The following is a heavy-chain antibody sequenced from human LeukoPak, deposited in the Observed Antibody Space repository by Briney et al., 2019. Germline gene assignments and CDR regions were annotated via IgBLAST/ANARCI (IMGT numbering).Heavy chain of an antibody. CDR1: GFIFSDYY. Sequence: GGSLRLSCAASGFIFSDYYMSWLRQAPGKGLEWVSYIGTSDSIIHYADSVKGRFTISRDNAKNSLYLQMNSLRAEDTAVYYCAELGITMIGGVWGKGTTVTISS. V-gene: IGHV3-11*04. CDR3: AELGITMIGGV. D-gene: IGHD3-10*02. J-gene: IGHJ6*04. CDR2: IGTSDSII.